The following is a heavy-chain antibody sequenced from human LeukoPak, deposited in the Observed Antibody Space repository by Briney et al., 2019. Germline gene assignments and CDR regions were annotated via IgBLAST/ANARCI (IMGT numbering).Heavy chain of an antibody. CDR2: MKGDASLI. CDR3: ARLFGGVTTFDY. J-gene: IGHJ4*02. V-gene: IGHV3-7*01. D-gene: IGHD2-8*02. CDR1: GFSFGNFW. Sequence: GGSLRLSCAASGFSFGNFWMSWVRQAPGRGLQWVASMKGDASLIYYVDSVKGRFTISRDNARNSLYMQMNSLRVEGTAVYYCARLFGGVTTFDYWGQGALVTVSS.